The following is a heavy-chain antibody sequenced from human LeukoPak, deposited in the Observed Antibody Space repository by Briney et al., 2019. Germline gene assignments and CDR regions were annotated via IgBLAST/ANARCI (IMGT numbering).Heavy chain of an antibody. V-gene: IGHV3-30-3*01. Sequence: GGSLRLSCAASGFTFSTYAMHWVRQAPGKGLERVAIISYDGSNKYYADSVKGRFTISRDNSENTLFLQMNSLKPEDTAVYYCARDNYGGDYWGQGTLVTVSS. CDR1: GFTFSTYA. CDR3: ARDNYGGDY. J-gene: IGHJ4*02. D-gene: IGHD4-23*01. CDR2: ISYDGSNK.